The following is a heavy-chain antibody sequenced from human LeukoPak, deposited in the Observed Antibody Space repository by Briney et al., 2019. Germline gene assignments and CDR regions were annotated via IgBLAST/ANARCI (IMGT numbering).Heavy chain of an antibody. CDR2: VSGSGGRT. Sequence: GGSLRLSCAASGLTLRSHAMSWVRQAPGKGLEWVSGVSGSGGRTYYVDSVKGRFTISRDNSKNTLYLQMDRLRARGPAVYYCAKQMSTVTFTPFDYWGQGTLVTVSS. CDR1: GLTLRSHA. V-gene: IGHV3-23*01. D-gene: IGHD4-17*01. CDR3: AKQMSTVTFTPFDY. J-gene: IGHJ4*02.